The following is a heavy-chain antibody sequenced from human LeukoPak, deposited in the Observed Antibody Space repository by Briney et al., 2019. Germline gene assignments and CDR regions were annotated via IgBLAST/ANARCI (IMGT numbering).Heavy chain of an antibody. V-gene: IGHV1-3*03. Sequence: ASVRVSCKASGYTFTIYAMHWVRQAPGQRGEWMGWINAGNGNTKYSQEFQGRVTITRDTSASTAYMELSSLRSEDMAVYYCARGYDILTFDYWGQGTLVTVSS. CDR1: GYTFTIYA. CDR3: ARGYDILTFDY. J-gene: IGHJ4*02. D-gene: IGHD3-9*01. CDR2: INAGNGNT.